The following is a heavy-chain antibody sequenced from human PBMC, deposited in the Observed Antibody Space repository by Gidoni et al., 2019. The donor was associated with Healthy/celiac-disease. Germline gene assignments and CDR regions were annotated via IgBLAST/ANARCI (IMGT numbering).Heavy chain of an antibody. V-gene: IGHV3-11*01. J-gene: IGHJ4*02. CDR3: ARIRYSYGYSLDY. CDR2: ISSGGSTT. Sequence: QVQLVESGGGLVKPGGYLSLSCAASGFPFSDYYMSWLRQAPGKGLEWVSYISSGGSTTYYTDSVKGRFTISRDNAKNSLYLQMNSLRAEDTAIYYCARIRYSYGYSLDYWGQGTLVTVSS. CDR1: GFPFSDYY. D-gene: IGHD5-18*01.